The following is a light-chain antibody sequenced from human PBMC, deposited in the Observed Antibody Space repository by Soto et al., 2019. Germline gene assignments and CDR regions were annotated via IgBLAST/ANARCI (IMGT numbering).Light chain of an antibody. V-gene: IGLV6-57*04. CDR1: SGSIASNS. Sequence: NFMLTQPHSVSENPGKTVTISCTRSSGSIASNSVQWYQQRPGSAPTTVIYEDNQRPSGVPDRFSGSIDSSSNSPSLNISGLYTEDEAAYYWQYYVSSTHVVFGGGTLLTVL. CDR3: QYYVSSTHVV. J-gene: IGLJ2*01. CDR2: EDN.